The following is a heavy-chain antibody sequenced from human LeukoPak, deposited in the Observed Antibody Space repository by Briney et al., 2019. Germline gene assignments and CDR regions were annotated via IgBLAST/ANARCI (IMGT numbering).Heavy chain of an antibody. CDR3: ARGMTTFDF. D-gene: IGHD4-11*01. CDR2: IKQDGSQK. CDR1: GFTVSSNY. J-gene: IGHJ4*02. Sequence: GGSLRLSCAASGFTVSSNYMTWVRQAPGKGLEWVATIKQDGSQKYYVDSVKGRFTISRDNAKNSLYLQMNSLRAEDTAVYYCARGMTTFDFRDQGTLVTVSS. V-gene: IGHV3-7*01.